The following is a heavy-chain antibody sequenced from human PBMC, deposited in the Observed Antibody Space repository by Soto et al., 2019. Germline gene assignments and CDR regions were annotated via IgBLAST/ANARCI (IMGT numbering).Heavy chain of an antibody. CDR3: ALATYSGFGLDY. Sequence: GGSLRLSCVASGFDISDSYIAWIRQAPGKGLEWISYTSGSADTTYYADSVKGRFTMSRDNAKNSLYLQMSSLKRDDTAVYYCALATYSGFGLDYWGQGT. CDR2: TSGSADTT. CDR1: GFDISDSY. V-gene: IGHV3-11*01. D-gene: IGHD6-19*01. J-gene: IGHJ4*02.